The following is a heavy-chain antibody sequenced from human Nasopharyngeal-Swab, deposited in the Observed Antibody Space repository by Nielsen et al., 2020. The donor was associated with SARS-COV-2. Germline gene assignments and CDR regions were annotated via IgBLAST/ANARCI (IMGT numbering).Heavy chain of an antibody. CDR2: ISSSSSYI. J-gene: IGHJ4*02. D-gene: IGHD1-26*01. CDR3: ARGPRGVYSGSYYDY. Sequence: GESLKISCAASGFTFSSYSMNWVRQAPGKGLEWVSSISSSSSYIYYADSVKGRFTISRDNAKNSLYLQMNSLRAEDTAVDYCARGPRGVYSGSYYDYWGQGTLVTVSS. CDR1: GFTFSSYS. V-gene: IGHV3-21*01.